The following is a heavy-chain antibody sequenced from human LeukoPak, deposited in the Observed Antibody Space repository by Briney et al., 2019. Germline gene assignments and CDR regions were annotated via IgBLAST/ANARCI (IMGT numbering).Heavy chain of an antibody. Sequence: GGSLRLSCAASGFTFSTYWIHWVRQAPGKGLVWVSRINTDGSTTNYADSVKGRFTISRDNAKNSLYLQMNSLRVEDTAVYYCATTLTRDSSGSYGALDYWGQGTLVTVSS. CDR1: GFTFSTYW. V-gene: IGHV3-74*01. CDR2: INTDGSTT. J-gene: IGHJ4*02. CDR3: ATTLTRDSSGSYGALDY. D-gene: IGHD3-22*01.